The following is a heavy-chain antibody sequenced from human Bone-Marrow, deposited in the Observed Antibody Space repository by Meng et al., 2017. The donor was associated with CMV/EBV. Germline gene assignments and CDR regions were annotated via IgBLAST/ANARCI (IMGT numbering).Heavy chain of an antibody. CDR2: IKSKSEGETI. V-gene: IGHV3-15*01. CDR1: GFAFSNAW. Sequence: GESLKISCTASGFAFSNAWMTWVRQAPGKGLEWIARIKSKSEGETIDYAASVEGRFTISRDNSKNTLYLQMNSLRAEDTAVYYCAKVASSGWYDYYFDYWGQGTLVTVSS. CDR3: AKVASSGWYDYYFDY. J-gene: IGHJ4*02. D-gene: IGHD6-19*01.